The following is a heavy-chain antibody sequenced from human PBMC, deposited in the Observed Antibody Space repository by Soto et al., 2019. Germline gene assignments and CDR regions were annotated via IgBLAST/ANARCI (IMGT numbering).Heavy chain of an antibody. V-gene: IGHV1-3*01. J-gene: IGHJ4*02. CDR3: ARDWSITGTTLLDY. Sequence: ASVKVSCQTSGYTYTSYAMHWERQAPGQRLEWMGWINAGNGNTKYSQKFQGRVTITRDTSASTAYMELSSLRSEDTVVYYCARDWSITGTTLLDYWGQGTLVTVSS. CDR2: INAGNGNT. D-gene: IGHD1-7*01. CDR1: GYTYTSYA.